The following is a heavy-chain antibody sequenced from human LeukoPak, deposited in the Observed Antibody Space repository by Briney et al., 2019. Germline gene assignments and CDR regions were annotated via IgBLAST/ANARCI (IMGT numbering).Heavy chain of an antibody. V-gene: IGHV3-7*01. CDR3: ARNGESNPFDY. D-gene: IGHD2/OR15-2a*01. CDR1: GFTFSSYW. Sequence: GGSLRLSCAASGFTFSSYWMHWVRQAPGKGLEWVANIKQDGSEKYYVDSVKGRFTISRDNAKNSLYLQMNSLRAEDTAVYYCARNGESNPFDYWGQGTLVTVSS. CDR2: IKQDGSEK. J-gene: IGHJ4*02.